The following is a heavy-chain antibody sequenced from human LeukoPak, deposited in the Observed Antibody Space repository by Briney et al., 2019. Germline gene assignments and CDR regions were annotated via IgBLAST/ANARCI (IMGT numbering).Heavy chain of an antibody. Sequence: GGSLRLSCAASGFTFSSYAMSWVRQAPGRGLEWVSAISGSGGSTYYADSVKGRFTISRDNSKNTLYLQMNSLRAEDTAVYYCAKDAAGRLGFGELTGRYFDYWGQGTLVTVSS. V-gene: IGHV3-23*01. CDR3: AKDAAGRLGFGELTGRYFDY. J-gene: IGHJ4*02. CDR2: ISGSGGST. CDR1: GFTFSSYA. D-gene: IGHD3-10*01.